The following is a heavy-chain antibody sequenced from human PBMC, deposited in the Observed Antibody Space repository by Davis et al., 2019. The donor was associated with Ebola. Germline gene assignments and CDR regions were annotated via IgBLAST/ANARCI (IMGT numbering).Heavy chain of an antibody. J-gene: IGHJ4*02. CDR2: ISSSSSYI. CDR3: AKFWGEQYSSTWYYFHH. CDR1: GFTFSSYN. Sequence: GESLKISCAASGFTFSSYNMNWVRQAPGKGLEWVSSISSSSSYIYYADSVKGRFTISRDNAKNSLYLQMNSLRAEDTAVYYCAKFWGEQYSSTWYYFHHWGQGTPVTISS. D-gene: IGHD6-13*01. V-gene: IGHV3-21*04.